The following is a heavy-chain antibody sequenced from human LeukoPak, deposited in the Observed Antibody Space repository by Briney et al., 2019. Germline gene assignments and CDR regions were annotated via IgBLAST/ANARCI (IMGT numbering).Heavy chain of an antibody. CDR3: ARDSTSTVGSSDS. CDR1: GFTFSSYS. J-gene: IGHJ4*02. CDR2: ISSSSSYI. V-gene: IGHV3-21*01. D-gene: IGHD1-26*01. Sequence: GGSLRLSCAASGFTFSSYSMNWVRQAPGKGLEWVSSISSSSSYIYYADSVKGRFTISRDNAKNSLYLQMNSLRAEDTAVYYCARDSTSTVGSSDSWGQGTLVTVSP.